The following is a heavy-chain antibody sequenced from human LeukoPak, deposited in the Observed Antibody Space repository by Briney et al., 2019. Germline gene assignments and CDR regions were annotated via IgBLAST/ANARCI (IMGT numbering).Heavy chain of an antibody. J-gene: IGHJ4*02. Sequence: PGGTLRLSCVASGFTFSSHGMNWVRQAPGKGPEWVSGIIPSGHTTYYADSVRGRFTISRDNSKNTLYLQMNSLRAEDTAVYYCAKDLDSSDWRPGRVFDYWGQGTLVTVSS. D-gene: IGHD6-19*01. V-gene: IGHV3-23*01. CDR3: AKDLDSSDWRPGRVFDY. CDR2: IIPSGHTT. CDR1: GFTFSSHG.